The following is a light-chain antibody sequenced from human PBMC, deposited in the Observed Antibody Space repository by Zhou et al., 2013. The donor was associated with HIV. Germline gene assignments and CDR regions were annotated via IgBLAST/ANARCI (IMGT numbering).Light chain of an antibody. CDR2: GAS. V-gene: IGKV3-20*01. CDR3: QQSYSSLYT. J-gene: IGKJ2*01. CDR1: QSVSSSY. Sequence: EIVLTQSPGTLSLSPGERATLSCRASQSVSSSYLAWYQQKPGQAPRLLIYGASSRATGIPDRFSGSGSGTDFTLTISSLQPEDFATYYCQQSYSSLYTFGQGTKVEIK.